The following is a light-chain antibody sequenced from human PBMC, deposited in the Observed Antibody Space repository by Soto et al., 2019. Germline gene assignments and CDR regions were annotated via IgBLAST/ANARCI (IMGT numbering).Light chain of an antibody. CDR2: GAS. J-gene: IGKJ1*01. Sequence: IVFQQFPGTLSLSPGDRATLSCRASQSVSSSYLAGYQQTPGQAPRLLIYGASSRATGIPDRFRGSGSGTDFTLTISRLEPEDFAVYYCQQYGSSPRPFGQGTKVDI. V-gene: IGKV3-20*01. CDR3: QQYGSSPRP. CDR1: QSVSSSY.